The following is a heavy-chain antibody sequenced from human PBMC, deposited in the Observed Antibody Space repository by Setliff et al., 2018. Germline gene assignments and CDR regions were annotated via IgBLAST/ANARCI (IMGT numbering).Heavy chain of an antibody. CDR3: ATFRGYTYGYDY. Sequence: GASVKVSCKASGGTFRSYGISWVRQAPGQGLEWMGGIIPNFGTTSYAQKFQGRVTITTDESTNTAYMELSSLRSDDTAVFYCATFRGYTYGYDYWGQGTLVTVSS. D-gene: IGHD5-18*01. V-gene: IGHV1-69*05. CDR2: IIPNFGTT. CDR1: GGTFRSYG. J-gene: IGHJ4*02.